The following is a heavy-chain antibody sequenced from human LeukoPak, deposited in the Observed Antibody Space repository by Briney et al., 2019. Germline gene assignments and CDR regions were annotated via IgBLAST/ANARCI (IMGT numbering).Heavy chain of an antibody. CDR2: IWYDGSNK. J-gene: IGHJ3*02. CDR1: GFTFSSYG. D-gene: IGHD3-10*02. Sequence: QPGRSLRLSCAASGFTFSSYGMHWVREAPGKGLEWVAVIWYDGSNKYYADSVKGRFTISRDNSKNTLYLQMNSLRGEDTAIYYCARELFRVHAFDIWGQGTMVTVSS. V-gene: IGHV3-33*01. CDR3: ARELFRVHAFDI.